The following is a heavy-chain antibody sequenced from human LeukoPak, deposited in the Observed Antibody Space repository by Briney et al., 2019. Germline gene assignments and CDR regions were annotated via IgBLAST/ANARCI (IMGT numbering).Heavy chain of an antibody. CDR3: AKGAGGYFRHYYYYYYMDV. J-gene: IGHJ6*03. D-gene: IGHD3-22*01. CDR1: GFTFSSYA. V-gene: IGHV3-23*01. CDR2: ISGSSGST. Sequence: GGSLRLSCAASGFTFSSYAMSWVRQAPGKGLEWVSAISGSSGSTYYADSVKGRFTISRDNSKNTLYLQMNSLRAEDTAVYYCAKGAGGYFRHYYYYYYMDVWGKGTTVTVSS.